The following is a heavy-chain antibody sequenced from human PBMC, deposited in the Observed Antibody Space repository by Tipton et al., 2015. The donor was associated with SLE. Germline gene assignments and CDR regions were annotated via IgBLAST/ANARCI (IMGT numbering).Heavy chain of an antibody. D-gene: IGHD3-3*01. CDR3: ARFRYYDLLYYFDY. Sequence: LRLSCTVSGGSINSYYWRWIRQPPGKGLEWIGYIYYSGSTNYKPSLKSRVTISVDTSKNQFSLKLNSVTAADTAMYYCARFRYYDLLYYFDYWGQGTLVTVSS. V-gene: IGHV4-59*01. J-gene: IGHJ4*02. CDR2: IYYSGST. CDR1: GGSINSYY.